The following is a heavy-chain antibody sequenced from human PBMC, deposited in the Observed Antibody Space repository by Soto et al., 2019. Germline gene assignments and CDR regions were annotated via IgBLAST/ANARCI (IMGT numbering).Heavy chain of an antibody. CDR3: ATPGLGTGRYFFHD. D-gene: IGHD2-8*02. CDR2: ISATGGST. V-gene: IGHV3-23*01. CDR1: GFTSSSCA. J-gene: IGHJ4*02. Sequence: EVQLLDSGGGLVQPGGSLRLSCVASGFTSSSCAMRWVRQAPGKWLLWVSGISATGGSTYYADSVKVRFTISRDNSKNTLYLQMDSLRAEDTAVYYCATPGLGTGRYFFHDWGQGTLVTVSS.